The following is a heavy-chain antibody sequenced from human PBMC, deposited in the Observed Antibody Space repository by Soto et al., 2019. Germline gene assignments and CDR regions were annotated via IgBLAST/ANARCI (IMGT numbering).Heavy chain of an antibody. CDR3: ARDSIVVVVASVGNGRYYYGMDV. V-gene: IGHV1-69*01. Sequence: QEQLVQSGAEVKKPGSSVKVSCKAFGGTFSSSAISWVRQAPGQGLEWMGGIIPSFDITNYAQKFQGRVKINADASTSTVYMELSSLRSEDTAVYYCARDSIVVVVASVGNGRYYYGMDVWGQGTTVTVS. J-gene: IGHJ6*02. CDR2: IIPSFDIT. D-gene: IGHD2-15*01. CDR1: GGTFSSSA.